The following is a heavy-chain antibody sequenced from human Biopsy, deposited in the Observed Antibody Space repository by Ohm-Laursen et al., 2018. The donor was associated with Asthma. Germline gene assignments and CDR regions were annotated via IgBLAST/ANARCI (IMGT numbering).Heavy chain of an antibody. CDR2: ISYTGSA. V-gene: IGHV4-39*01. CDR1: GGSMSSSSYY. Sequence: SDTLSLTWTVSGGSMSSSSYYWGWIRQPPGKGLEWMGSISYTGSAYHNPSLKSRVTISVDTSKNHFSLKLSSVTAADTAVYYCARHWDWGSFFDYWGQGTPVTVSS. J-gene: IGHJ4*02. D-gene: IGHD7-27*01. CDR3: ARHWDWGSFFDY.